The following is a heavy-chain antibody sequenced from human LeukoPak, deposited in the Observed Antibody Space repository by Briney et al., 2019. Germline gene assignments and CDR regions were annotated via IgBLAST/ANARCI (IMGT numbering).Heavy chain of an antibody. CDR2: ISSTSSYT. V-gene: IGHV3-11*05. J-gene: IGHJ3*02. D-gene: IGHD4-17*01. CDR1: GFSFSDYY. Sequence: GGSLRLSCAASGFSFSDYYMSWIRQAPGKGLEWLSYISSTSSYTNYADSVKGRFTISRDNAKNSLYLQMNSLRAEDTAVYYCARVGSVTTVATGLAFDIWGQGTIVTVSS. CDR3: ARVGSVTTVATGLAFDI.